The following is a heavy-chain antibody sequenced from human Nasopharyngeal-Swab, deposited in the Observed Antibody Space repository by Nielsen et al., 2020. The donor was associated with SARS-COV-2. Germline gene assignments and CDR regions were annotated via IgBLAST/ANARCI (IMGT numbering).Heavy chain of an antibody. CDR2: IYYSGST. Sequence: SETLSLTCTVSGGSITRYYWSWIRQPPGKGLEWIGYIYYSGSTKYNPSLKSRVTISVDTSKNQFSLKVISVTAADTAVYYCARISSGWSSYYSDSRGQGTLVTVSS. V-gene: IGHV4-59*01. CDR1: GGSITRYY. J-gene: IGHJ4*02. D-gene: IGHD6-19*01. CDR3: ARISSGWSSYYSDS.